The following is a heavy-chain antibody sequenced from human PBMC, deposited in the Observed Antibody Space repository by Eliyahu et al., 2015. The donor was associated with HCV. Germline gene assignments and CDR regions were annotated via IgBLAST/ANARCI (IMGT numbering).Heavy chain of an antibody. D-gene: IGHD2-21*01. Sequence: EVQLVESGGGLVKPGGSLRLSCAASGFTFSSYSMNWVRQAPGKGLEWVSSISSSSSYIYYADSVKGRFTISRDNAKNSLYLQMNSLRAEDTAVYYCARHIGGSYYYGMDVWGQGTTVTVSS. CDR2: ISSSSSYI. J-gene: IGHJ6*02. V-gene: IGHV3-21*01. CDR1: GFTFSSYS. CDR3: ARHIGGSYYYGMDV.